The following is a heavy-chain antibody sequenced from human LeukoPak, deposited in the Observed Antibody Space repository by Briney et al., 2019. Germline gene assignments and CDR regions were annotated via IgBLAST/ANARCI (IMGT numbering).Heavy chain of an antibody. CDR2: ISGADDG. D-gene: IGHD4-23*01. J-gene: IGHJ4*02. CDR3: AKARTPVTSYFDK. CDR1: GLTFSTYT. Sequence: GGSLRLSCAASGLTFSTYTMSWVRQAPGKGLEWFSAISGADDGYYADTVKGRFTISRDNSKNTLYLQMNSLRAEDTAVYYCAKARTPVTSYFDKWGQGTLVTVSS. V-gene: IGHV3-23*01.